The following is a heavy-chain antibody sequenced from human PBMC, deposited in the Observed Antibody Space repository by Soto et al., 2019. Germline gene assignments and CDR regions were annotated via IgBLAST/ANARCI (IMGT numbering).Heavy chain of an antibody. CDR1: GASINNYY. CDR2: SYYTGST. CDR3: ARLPNQYNWFDP. J-gene: IGHJ5*02. Sequence: PSETLSLTCTVSGASINNYYWTWIRQPPEKGLEWIWYSYYTGSTNYNPSLKSRITISLYRSQNQFSLRLSSVSVADMAVYYCARLPNQYNWFDPWGQGTLVTVSS. V-gene: IGHV4-59*08.